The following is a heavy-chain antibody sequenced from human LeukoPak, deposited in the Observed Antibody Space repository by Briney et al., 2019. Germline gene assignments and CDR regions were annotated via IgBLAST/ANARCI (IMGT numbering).Heavy chain of an antibody. CDR3: SAGYSSGLPFDY. D-gene: IGHD6-19*01. J-gene: IGHJ4*02. Sequence: ASVKVSCKASGYTFTSYGISWVRQAPGQGLEWVGWISAYNGNTNYAQKLQGRVTMTTDTSTSTAYMELRSLRSDDTAVYYCSAGYSSGLPFDYWGQGTLVTVSS. V-gene: IGHV1-18*04. CDR1: GYTFTSYG. CDR2: ISAYNGNT.